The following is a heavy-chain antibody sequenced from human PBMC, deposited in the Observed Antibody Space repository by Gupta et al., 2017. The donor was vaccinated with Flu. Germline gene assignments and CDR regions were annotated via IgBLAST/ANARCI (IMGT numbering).Heavy chain of an antibody. CDR2: IYYSGST. CDR3: ARQFREMATLDY. V-gene: IGHV4-39*01. J-gene: IGHJ4*02. Sequence: QLQLQESGPGLVKPSETLSLTCTVSGGSISSSSYYWGWIRQPPGKGLEWLGSIYYSGSTYYNPSLKSRVTISVDTSKNQFSLKLSSVTAADTAVYYCARQFREMATLDYWGQGTLVTVSS. D-gene: IGHD5-24*01. CDR1: GGSISSSSYY.